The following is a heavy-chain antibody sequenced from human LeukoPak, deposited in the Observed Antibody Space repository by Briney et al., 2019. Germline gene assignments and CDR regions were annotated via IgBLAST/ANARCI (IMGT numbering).Heavy chain of an antibody. Sequence: SETLSLTCAVYGGSFSGYYWGWIRQPPGKGLEWIGEINHSGSTNYNPSLKSRVTISVDTSKNQFSLKLSSVTAADTAVYYCARGPQWLDAFDIWGQGTMVTVSS. D-gene: IGHD3-22*01. CDR3: ARGPQWLDAFDI. J-gene: IGHJ3*02. CDR2: INHSGST. V-gene: IGHV4-34*01. CDR1: GGSFSGYY.